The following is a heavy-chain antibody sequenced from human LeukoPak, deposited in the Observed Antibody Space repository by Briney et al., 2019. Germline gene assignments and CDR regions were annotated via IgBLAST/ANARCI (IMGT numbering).Heavy chain of an antibody. J-gene: IGHJ4*02. D-gene: IGHD3-9*01. V-gene: IGHV4-59*01. CDR1: GGSISSYY. CDR3: ARSGALTGYLY. Sequence: SETLSLTCTASGGSISSYYWSWIRQPPGKGLEWIGYIYYSGNTNYNPSLKGRVTISVDTSKNQFSLKLSSVTAADTAVYYCARSGALTGYLYWGQGTLVTVSS. CDR2: IYYSGNT.